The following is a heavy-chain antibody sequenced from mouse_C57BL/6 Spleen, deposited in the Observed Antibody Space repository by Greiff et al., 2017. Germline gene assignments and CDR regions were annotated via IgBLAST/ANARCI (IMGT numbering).Heavy chain of an antibody. CDR1: GFTFSDYG. Sequence: EVHLVESGGGLVKPGGSLKLSCAASGFTFSDYGMHWVRQAPEKGLEWVAYISSGSSTIYSADTVKGRFTISRDNAKNTLFLQMTSLRSEDTAMYYCARGSFPYYAMDYWGQGTSVTVSS. J-gene: IGHJ4*01. CDR2: ISSGSSTI. CDR3: ARGSFPYYAMDY. V-gene: IGHV5-17*01.